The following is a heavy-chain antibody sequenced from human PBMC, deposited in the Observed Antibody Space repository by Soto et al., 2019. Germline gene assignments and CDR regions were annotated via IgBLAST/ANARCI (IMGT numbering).Heavy chain of an antibody. CDR1: GYTFTSYG. CDR2: ISAYNGNT. D-gene: IGHD4-17*01. V-gene: IGHV1-18*04. J-gene: IGHJ5*02. Sequence: ASVKVSCKASGYTFTSYGIGWVRQAPGQGLEWMGWISAYNGNTNYAQKLQGRVTVTTDTSTSTAYMELRSLRSDDTAVYYCARGASGHYGESNWFDPRGQGTLVTVSS. CDR3: ARGASGHYGESNWFDP.